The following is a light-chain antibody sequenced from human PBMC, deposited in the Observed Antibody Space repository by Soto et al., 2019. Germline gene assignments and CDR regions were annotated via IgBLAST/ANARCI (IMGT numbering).Light chain of an antibody. Sequence: VLTQSPASLSLSPGERAALSCRASQSVSSSHLVWYQQKPGQAPRLLIYGASTRATGIPARFSGSGSGTDFTLTISRLEPEDFALYYCHQYGTSYTFGQGTKLEI. V-gene: IGKV3-20*01. CDR2: GAS. CDR1: QSVSSSH. CDR3: HQYGTSYT. J-gene: IGKJ2*01.